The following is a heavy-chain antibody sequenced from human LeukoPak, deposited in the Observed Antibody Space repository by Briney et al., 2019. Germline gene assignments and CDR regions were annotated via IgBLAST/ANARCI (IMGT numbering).Heavy chain of an antibody. Sequence: PSETLSLTCSVNGGSFSAYYWIWIRLSPELGLQWIGEISHSGGTNYNPSLKSRLTMSVDPSKHQFSLNLNSVTAADTAVYYCARDGYSIGRGFDSWGQGTLVTVSS. CDR1: GGSFSAYY. J-gene: IGHJ5*01. CDR3: ARDGYSIGRGFDS. D-gene: IGHD5-18*01. V-gene: IGHV4-34*01. CDR2: ISHSGGT.